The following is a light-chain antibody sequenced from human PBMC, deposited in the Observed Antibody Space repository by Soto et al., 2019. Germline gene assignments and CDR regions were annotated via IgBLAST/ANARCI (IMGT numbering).Light chain of an antibody. CDR2: AAS. Sequence: AIQMTQSPSSLSASVGDRVTVTCRPSQDIRNDLGWYQQKPGKAPKLLIYAASSLHSGVPSRFSGSGSGTHFTLTICSLQPEDFATYYCPRFNTCPRTFAGGTKVDIK. J-gene: IGKJ4*01. CDR3: PRFNTCPRT. V-gene: IGKV1-6*01. CDR1: QDIRND.